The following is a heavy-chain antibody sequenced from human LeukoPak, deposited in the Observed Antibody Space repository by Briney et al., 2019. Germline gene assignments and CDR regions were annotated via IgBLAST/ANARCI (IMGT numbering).Heavy chain of an antibody. CDR2: ISGNSRAI. J-gene: IGHJ2*01. CDR3: ARDLARYFDL. V-gene: IGHV3-48*02. Sequence: GGSLRLSCAASGFTLSSSSVNWVRQAPGKGLEWVPYISGNSRAIYYADSVKGRFTISRDNAKNSLYLQMSSLGDEDTAVYYCARDLARYFDLWGRGTQVTVSS. CDR1: GFTLSSSS.